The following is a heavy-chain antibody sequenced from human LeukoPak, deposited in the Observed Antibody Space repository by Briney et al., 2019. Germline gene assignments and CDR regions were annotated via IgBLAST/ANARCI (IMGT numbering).Heavy chain of an antibody. Sequence: PSETLSLTCTVSGGSISSSSYYWGWIRQPPGKGLEWIGSIYYSGSTYYNPSLKSRVTISVDTSKNQFSLKLSSVTAADTAVYYCARHARVRLLRFLEWLLPWGQGTLVTVSS. CDR1: GGSISSSSYY. CDR2: IYYSGST. V-gene: IGHV4-39*01. CDR3: ARHARVRLLRFLEWLLP. D-gene: IGHD3-3*01. J-gene: IGHJ5*02.